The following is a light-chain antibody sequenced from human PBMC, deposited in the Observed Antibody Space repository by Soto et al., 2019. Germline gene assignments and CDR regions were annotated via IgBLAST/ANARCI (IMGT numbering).Light chain of an antibody. V-gene: IGKV3-15*01. J-gene: IGKJ4*01. Sequence: IVMTHSPATLSVSPCQRSTLSGRASQSVSSNLAWYQQKPGQTPRLLIYGTSTRATGIPARFSGSGSGTEFTLTISSLQSEDFAVYYCQQYNNWPLTFGGGTKVDIK. CDR3: QQYNNWPLT. CDR1: QSVSSN. CDR2: GTS.